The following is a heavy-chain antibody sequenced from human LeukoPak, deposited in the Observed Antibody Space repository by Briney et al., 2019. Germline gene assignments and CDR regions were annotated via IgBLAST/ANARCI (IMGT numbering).Heavy chain of an antibody. Sequence: GESLKISCKGSGYSFGSYWIGWVRQMPGKGLEWMGIIYPGDSDTRYSPSFQGQVTISADKSIKTAYLQWSSLKASDTAMYYCARHLPRYSYGPDYWGQGTLVTVSS. CDR3: ARHLPRYSYGPDY. J-gene: IGHJ4*02. CDR1: GYSFGSYW. CDR2: IYPGDSDT. V-gene: IGHV5-51*01. D-gene: IGHD5-18*01.